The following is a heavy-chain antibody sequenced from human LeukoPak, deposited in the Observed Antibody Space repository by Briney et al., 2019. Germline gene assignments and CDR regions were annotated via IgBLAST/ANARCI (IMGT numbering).Heavy chain of an antibody. CDR2: TSGNGGNT. J-gene: IGHJ4*02. V-gene: IGHV3-23*01. CDR3: AKQRASYGYVFDY. D-gene: IGHD5-18*01. Sequence: GGSLRLSCAASGFTFSSFAMSWVRQAPGKGLEWVSSTSGNGGNTYYAHSVKGRFTISRDNFKNTLFLQMNSLRAEDTATYYCAKQRASYGYVFDYWGQGTLVTVSS. CDR1: GFTFSSFA.